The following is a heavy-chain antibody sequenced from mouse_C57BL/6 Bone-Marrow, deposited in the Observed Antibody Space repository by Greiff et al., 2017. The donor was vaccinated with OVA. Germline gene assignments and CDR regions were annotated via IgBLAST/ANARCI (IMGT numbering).Heavy chain of an antibody. CDR1: GYTFTDYN. D-gene: IGHD2-4*01. Sequence: VQLQQSGPELVKPGASVKIPCKASGYTFTDYNMDWVKQSHGKSLEWIGDINPNNGGTIYNQKFKGKATLTVDKSSSTAYMELRSLTSEDTAVYYCARSGLRRFYDAMDDWGQGTSVTVSS. CDR2: INPNNGGT. CDR3: ARSGLRRFYDAMDD. V-gene: IGHV1-18*01. J-gene: IGHJ4*01.